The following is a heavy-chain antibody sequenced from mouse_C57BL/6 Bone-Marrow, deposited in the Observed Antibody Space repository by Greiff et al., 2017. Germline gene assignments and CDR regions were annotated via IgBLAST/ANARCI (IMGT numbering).Heavy chain of an antibody. J-gene: IGHJ4*01. Sequence: VQLQQSGPVLVKPGASVKMSCKASGYTFTDYYMNWVKQSHGKSLEWIGVINPYNGGTSYNQKFKGKATLTVDKSSSTAYMELNSLTSEDSAVYYCARAGQGDAMDYWGQGTSVTVSS. CDR2: INPYNGGT. D-gene: IGHD3-2*02. CDR1: GYTFTDYY. CDR3: ARAGQGDAMDY. V-gene: IGHV1-19*01.